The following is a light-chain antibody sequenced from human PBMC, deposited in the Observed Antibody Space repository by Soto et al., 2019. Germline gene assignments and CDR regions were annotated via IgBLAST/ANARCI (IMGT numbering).Light chain of an antibody. V-gene: IGKV2-30*02. CDR1: QGLLHSNGDTF. CDR2: QVS. J-gene: IGKJ2*01. Sequence: DVVMTQSPLSLPVTLGQPASISCRSSQGLLHSNGDTFLSWFQQRPGQSPRRLIYQVSNRDSGVPDRFSGSGSGTDFTLTISRVEAEDVGIYYCLQGTLWPYTFGQGTKLEL. CDR3: LQGTLWPYT.